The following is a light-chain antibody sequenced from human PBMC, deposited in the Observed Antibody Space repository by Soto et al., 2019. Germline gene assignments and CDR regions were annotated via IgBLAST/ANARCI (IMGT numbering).Light chain of an antibody. CDR2: GAS. CDR3: QQFNNWPPTWT. Sequence: EIVMTQSPDTLSVSPGETVTLSCRASQSVRSKLAWYQQKPGQAPRLFIYGASTRATGIPARFSGSGSGTEFTLTISSLQSEDFAVYYCQQFNNWPPTWTFGQGTKVDIK. J-gene: IGKJ1*01. CDR1: QSVRSK. V-gene: IGKV3-15*01.